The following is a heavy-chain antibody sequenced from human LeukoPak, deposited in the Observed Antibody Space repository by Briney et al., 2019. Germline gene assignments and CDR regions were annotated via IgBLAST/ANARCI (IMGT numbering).Heavy chain of an antibody. CDR1: GFTFSSYS. D-gene: IGHD3-3*01. CDR3: AESEDFWSGYYPTQLDY. J-gene: IGHJ4*02. V-gene: IGHV3-23*01. Sequence: GGSLRLSCAASGFTFSSYSMSWVRQAPGKGLEWVSAISGSGGSTYYADSVKGRFTISRDNSKNTLYLQMNSLRAEDTAVYYCAESEDFWSGYYPTQLDYWGQGTLVTVSS. CDR2: ISGSGGST.